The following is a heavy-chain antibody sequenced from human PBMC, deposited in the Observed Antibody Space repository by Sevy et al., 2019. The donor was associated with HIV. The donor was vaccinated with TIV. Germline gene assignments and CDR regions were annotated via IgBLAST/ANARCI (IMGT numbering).Heavy chain of an antibody. J-gene: IGHJ4*02. CDR3: VQEKGVKSINIFDS. CDR1: TFTFSNYA. CDR2: ISGGGFGT. Sequence: GGSLRLSCSASTFTFSNYAMTWGRQAPGKGLEWVSSISGGGFGTSYADSVKGRITISRDNANNTLYLQMNNLRVEDTAIYYCVQEKGVKSINIFDSWGQGTRVTVSS. D-gene: IGHD1-20*01. V-gene: IGHV3-23*01.